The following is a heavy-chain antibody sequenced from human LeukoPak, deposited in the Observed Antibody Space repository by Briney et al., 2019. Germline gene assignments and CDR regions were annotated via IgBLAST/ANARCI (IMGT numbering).Heavy chain of an antibody. CDR1: GGSISSYY. V-gene: IGHV4-59*01. CDR2: IYYSGST. J-gene: IGHJ4*02. D-gene: IGHD3-10*01. Sequence: SETLSLTCTVSGGSISSYYWSWIRQPPGKGLEWIGYIYYSGSTNYNPSLKSRVTISVDTSKNQFSLKLSSVTAADTAVYYCARVGLGYGSRFDYWGQGTLVTVSS. CDR3: ARVGLGYGSRFDY.